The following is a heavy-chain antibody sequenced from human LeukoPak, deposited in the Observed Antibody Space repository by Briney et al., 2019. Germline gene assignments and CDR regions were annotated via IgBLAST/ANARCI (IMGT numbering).Heavy chain of an antibody. Sequence: GGSLRLSCAASGFTFSSYWMSWVRQARGKGLEWVANIKQDGSEKYYVDSVKGRFTISRDNSKNTLYLQMNSLRAEDTAVYYCAKVTVNYFWGQGTLVTVSS. V-gene: IGHV3-7*01. CDR2: IKQDGSEK. CDR1: GFTFSSYW. J-gene: IGHJ4*02. CDR3: AKVTVNYF. D-gene: IGHD1-20*01.